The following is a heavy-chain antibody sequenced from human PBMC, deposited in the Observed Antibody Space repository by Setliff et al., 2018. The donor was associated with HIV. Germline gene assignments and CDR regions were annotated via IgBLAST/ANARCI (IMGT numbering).Heavy chain of an antibody. CDR3: ASYRRPPYYLDY. D-gene: IGHD3-16*02. J-gene: IGHJ4*02. Sequence: PSETLSLTCTVSGGSISSYYWSWIRQPPRKGLEWIGYIYYTGTTNYNPSLKSRVTISVDTSKNQFSLKLTSVTAADTAVYYCASYRRPPYYLDYWGQGTLVTVSS. CDR1: GGSISSYY. CDR2: IYYTGTT. V-gene: IGHV4-59*12.